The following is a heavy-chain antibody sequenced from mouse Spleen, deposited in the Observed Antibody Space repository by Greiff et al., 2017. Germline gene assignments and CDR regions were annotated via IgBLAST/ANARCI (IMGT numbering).Heavy chain of an antibody. Sequence: EVKLEESGGGLVKPGGSLKLSCAASGFTFSSYAMSWVRQTPEKRLEWVATISSGGSYTYYPDSVKGRFTISRDNAKNTLYLQMSSLRSEDTAMYYCARHYYGSSGWYFDVWGAGTTVTVSS. J-gene: IGHJ1*01. CDR1: GFTFSSYA. D-gene: IGHD1-1*01. CDR3: ARHYYGSSGWYFDV. V-gene: IGHV5-9-3*01. CDR2: ISSGGSYT.